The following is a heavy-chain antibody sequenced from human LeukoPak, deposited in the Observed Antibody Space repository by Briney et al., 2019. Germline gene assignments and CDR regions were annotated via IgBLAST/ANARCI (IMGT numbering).Heavy chain of an antibody. J-gene: IGHJ4*02. CDR3: ARGDDYKSTLFDY. V-gene: IGHV4-59*01. Sequence: SEPLSLTCTVSGGSISSYYWNWIRQPPGKGLEWIGYISYSGTTNYNPSLKSRVTISVDTSKKQFSLKLTSATAADTAVYYCARGDDYKSTLFDYWGQGTLVTVSS. CDR2: ISYSGTT. CDR1: GGSISSYY. D-gene: IGHD5-12*01.